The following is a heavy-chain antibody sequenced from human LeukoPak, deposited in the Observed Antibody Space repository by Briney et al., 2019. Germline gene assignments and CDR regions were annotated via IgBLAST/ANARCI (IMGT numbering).Heavy chain of an antibody. J-gene: IGHJ1*01. CDR2: FYTNGIT. V-gene: IGHV4-61*02. CDR3: AAAPARGYSPSPSFKH. Sequence: PSETLSLTCTVSGGSISSGGYYWSWIRQHPGKGLEWIGRFYTNGITNYNPSLKSRVTMSGDTSKNQFYLWLSSVTAADTAVYYCAAAPARGYSPSPSFKHWGQGTLVFVSS. D-gene: IGHD3-22*01. CDR1: GGSISSGGYY.